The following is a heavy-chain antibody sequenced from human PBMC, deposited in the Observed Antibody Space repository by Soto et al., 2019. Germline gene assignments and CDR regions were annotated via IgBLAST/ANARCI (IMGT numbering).Heavy chain of an antibody. CDR2: INPDGSGK. D-gene: IGHD4-4*01. Sequence: GGSLRLSCVASGFSFSTFWMDWVRQAPGKGLEWVANINPDGSGKHYVDSVKGRFTISRDNAKNTLYLQMNSLRAEDTAVYYCAKDVVRNINYVHYYYCMAVWGQGTTVTVSS. CDR3: AKDVVRNINYVHYYYCMAV. V-gene: IGHV3-7*03. J-gene: IGHJ6*02. CDR1: GFSFSTFW.